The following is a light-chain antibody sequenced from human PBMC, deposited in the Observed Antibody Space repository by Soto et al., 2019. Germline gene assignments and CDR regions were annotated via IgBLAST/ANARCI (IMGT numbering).Light chain of an antibody. CDR1: QSVSSN. Sequence: EIVMTQSPATLCVSPGERATLSCRASQSVSSNLAWYQQKPGQAPRLLIYGASTRATGIPARFSGSGSGTEFTLTISSLQSEDFAVYYCQQYNNWPPTWTFGQGTKVEIK. CDR3: QQYNNWPPTWT. J-gene: IGKJ1*01. CDR2: GAS. V-gene: IGKV3-15*01.